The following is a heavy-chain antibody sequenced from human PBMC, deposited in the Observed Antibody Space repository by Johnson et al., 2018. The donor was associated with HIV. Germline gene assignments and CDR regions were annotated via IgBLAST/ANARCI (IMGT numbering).Heavy chain of an antibody. V-gene: IGHV3-9*01. CDR2: IRWNSGSI. J-gene: IGHJ3*02. D-gene: IGHD6-19*01. CDR3: TTGEQWRVQDAFDI. CDR1: GFTFDDYA. Sequence: VQLVESGGGLVKPGVSLRLSCAASGFTFDDYAMHWVRQAPGKGLEWVSGIRWNSGSIGYADSVTGRFTLCRDNSSNTLYLQMNSLKTEDTAVYYCTTGEQWRVQDAFDIWGQGTMVTVSS.